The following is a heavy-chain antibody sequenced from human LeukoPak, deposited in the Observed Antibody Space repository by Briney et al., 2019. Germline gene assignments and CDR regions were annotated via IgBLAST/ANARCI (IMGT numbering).Heavy chain of an antibody. CDR1: GGSISSSSYY. Sequence: PSETLSLTCTVSGGSISSSSYYWGWIRQPPGKGLEWLGSIYYSGSTYYNPSLKSRVTISVDTSKNQFSLKLSSVTAADTAVYYCARLSRYSSSNWFDPWGQGTLVTVSS. D-gene: IGHD6-6*01. J-gene: IGHJ5*02. V-gene: IGHV4-39*01. CDR3: ARLSRYSSSNWFDP. CDR2: IYYSGST.